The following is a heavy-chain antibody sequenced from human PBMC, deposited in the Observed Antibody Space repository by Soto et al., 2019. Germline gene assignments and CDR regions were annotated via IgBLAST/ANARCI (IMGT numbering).Heavy chain of an antibody. Sequence: GRSLRLSCAACGFTFSSYAMHWVRQSPGQGLEYVSGISTNGGSTSYGDSVRGRFTISRDNSQNTLYLQMDSVRAEDMAVYYCARSGGYDRRYYYGMDVWRQGTTVTVSS. CDR2: ISTNGGST. CDR1: GFTFSSYA. J-gene: IGHJ6*02. D-gene: IGHD5-12*01. CDR3: ARSGGYDRRYYYGMDV. V-gene: IGHV3-64*02.